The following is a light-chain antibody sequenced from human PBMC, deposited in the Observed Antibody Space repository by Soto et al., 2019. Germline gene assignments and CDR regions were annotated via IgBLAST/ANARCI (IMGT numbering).Light chain of an antibody. V-gene: IGLV2-14*03. J-gene: IGLJ3*02. CDR1: SSDVGGYNY. Sequence: SALTQPASVSGSPGQSITISCTGTSSDVGGYNYVSWYEQHPGKAPKLIIYDVSNRPSGVSNRFSGSKSGNTASLTISGLQAEDEADYFFSSYTSSATLVFGGGTKLTVL. CDR2: DVS. CDR3: SSYTSSATLV.